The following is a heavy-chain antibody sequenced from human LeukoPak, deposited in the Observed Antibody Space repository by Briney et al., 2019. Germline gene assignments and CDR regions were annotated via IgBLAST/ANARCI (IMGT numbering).Heavy chain of an antibody. V-gene: IGHV1-46*01. D-gene: IGHD3-22*01. Sequence: GASVKVSCKASGYTFTSYYLHWVRQAPGQGLEWMGLINPSGGSPTYAQKIQGRVTMTRDTSTSAVYMELSSLTSEDTAVYYCARDLYERDSSGHYGGGFDYWGQGTLVAVSS. CDR3: ARDLYERDSSGHYGGGFDY. CDR2: INPSGGSP. CDR1: GYTFTSYY. J-gene: IGHJ4*02.